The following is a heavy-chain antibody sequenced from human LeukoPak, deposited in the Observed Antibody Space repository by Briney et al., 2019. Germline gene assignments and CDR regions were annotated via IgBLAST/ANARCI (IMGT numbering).Heavy chain of an antibody. V-gene: IGHV4-39*01. CDR2: TYYSGST. Sequence: SETLSLTCTVSGGSISSRTYYWGWIRQPPGKGLEWIGSTYYSGSTYYNPSLKSRVSVSVDTSKNQFSLKVSSVTAADTAVYYCARLVGAATDPFDYWGQGTLVTVSS. J-gene: IGHJ4*02. CDR1: GGSISSRTYY. D-gene: IGHD2-15*01. CDR3: ARLVGAATDPFDY.